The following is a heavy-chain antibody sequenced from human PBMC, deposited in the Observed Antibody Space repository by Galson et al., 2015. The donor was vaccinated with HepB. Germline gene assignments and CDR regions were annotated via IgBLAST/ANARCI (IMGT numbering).Heavy chain of an antibody. V-gene: IGHV3-21*01. Sequence: SLRLSCAASGFTFSSYAMHWVRQAPGKGLEWVSSISSSSSYIYYADSVKGRFTISRDNAKNSLYLQMNSLRAEDTAVYYCAREYSSSLAFDYWGQGTLVTVSS. CDR1: GFTFSSYA. J-gene: IGHJ4*02. CDR3: AREYSSSLAFDY. CDR2: ISSSSSYI. D-gene: IGHD6-6*01.